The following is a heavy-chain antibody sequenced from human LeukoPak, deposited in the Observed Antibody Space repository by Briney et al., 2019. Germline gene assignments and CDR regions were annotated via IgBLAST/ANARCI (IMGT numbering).Heavy chain of an antibody. V-gene: IGHV4-61*02. CDR3: ARWLGCSSTSCLRAFDI. Sequence: SETLSLTCTVSGGSISSGSYYWSWIRQPAGKGLEWMGRIYTSGSTNYNPSLKRRVTISVDTSKNQFSLKLSSVTAADTAVYYCARWLGCSSTSCLRAFDIWGQGTMVTVSS. D-gene: IGHD2-2*01. J-gene: IGHJ3*02. CDR2: IYTSGST. CDR1: GGSISSGSYY.